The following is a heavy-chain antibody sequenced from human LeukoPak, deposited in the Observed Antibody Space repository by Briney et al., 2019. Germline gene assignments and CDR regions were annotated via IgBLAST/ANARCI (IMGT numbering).Heavy chain of an antibody. CDR2: MNPNSGNT. V-gene: IGHV1-8*01. J-gene: IGHJ5*02. CDR3: ARGRDLTGTRWFDP. D-gene: IGHD1-7*01. Sequence: ASVKVSCKASAYTFTSYDINWVRQAPGQGVEWMGWMNPNSGNTGYVQKFQGRVTMTRNTSISTAYMELCSLRSEDTAVYYCARGRDLTGTRWFDPWGQGTLVTVSS. CDR1: AYTFTSYD.